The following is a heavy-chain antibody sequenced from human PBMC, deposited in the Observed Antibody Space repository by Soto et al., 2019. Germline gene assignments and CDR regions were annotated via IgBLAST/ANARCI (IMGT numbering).Heavy chain of an antibody. J-gene: IGHJ5*02. V-gene: IGHV4-31*03. D-gene: IGHD3-3*01. CDR2: IYYSGST. Sequence: SETLSLTCTVSVGSIGSGGYYWSWIRQHPGKGLEWIGYIYYSGSTYYNPSLKSRVTISVDTSKNQFSLKLSSVTAADTAVYYCARGRYDFWSGYSRYNWFDPWGQGTLVTVSS. CDR3: ARGRYDFWSGYSRYNWFDP. CDR1: VGSIGSGGYY.